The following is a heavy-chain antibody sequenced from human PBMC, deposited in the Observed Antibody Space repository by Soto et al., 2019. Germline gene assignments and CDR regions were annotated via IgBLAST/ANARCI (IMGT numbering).Heavy chain of an antibody. D-gene: IGHD5-18*01. Sequence: QVQLQQWGAGLLKPSETLSLTCAVYGGSFSGYYWSWIRQPPGKGLEWIGEINHSGSTNYNPSLKRRVTISVDTSKNQFSLKLSSVTAADTAVYYCARDGYSYGFDYWGQGTLVTGSS. CDR2: INHSGST. J-gene: IGHJ4*02. CDR1: GGSFSGYY. CDR3: ARDGYSYGFDY. V-gene: IGHV4-34*01.